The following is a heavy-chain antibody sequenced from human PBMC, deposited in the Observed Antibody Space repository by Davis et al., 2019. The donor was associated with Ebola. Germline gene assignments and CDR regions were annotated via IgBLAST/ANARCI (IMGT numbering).Heavy chain of an antibody. Sequence: VSVKVSCKASGYTFTSYDINWVRQATGQGLEWMGWMNPNSGNTGYAQKFQDRVTMTRNISIGTAYMELNSLRSEDTAVYFCARRVGARSGFDSWGLGTLVTVSS. CDR2: MNPNSGNT. V-gene: IGHV1-8*01. CDR3: ARRVGARSGFDS. J-gene: IGHJ4*02. CDR1: GYTFTSYD. D-gene: IGHD1-26*01.